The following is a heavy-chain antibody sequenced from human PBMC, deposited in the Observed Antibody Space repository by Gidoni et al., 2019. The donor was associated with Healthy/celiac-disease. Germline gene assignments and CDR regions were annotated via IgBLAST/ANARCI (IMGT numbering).Heavy chain of an antibody. J-gene: IGHJ4*02. D-gene: IGHD1-26*01. CDR2: ISGSGGST. CDR3: AKVFFSGSYAFDY. Sequence: EVQLLESGGGLVQPGGSLRLSCDASGVTFSRESMNWVRQAPGKGLECVSAISGSGGSTYYAYSVKGRFTISRDNSKNTLYLQMNSLRAEDTAVYYCAKVFFSGSYAFDYWGQGTLVTVSS. CDR1: GVTFSRES. V-gene: IGHV3-23*01.